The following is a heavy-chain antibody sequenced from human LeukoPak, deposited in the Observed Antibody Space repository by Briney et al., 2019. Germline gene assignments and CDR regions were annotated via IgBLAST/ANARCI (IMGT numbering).Heavy chain of an antibody. Sequence: GGSLRLSCAASGFTVITNDMTWVRQAPGKGLEWVSVLYSDGNTKYADSVQGRFTISRDNSKNTLYLEMNSLSPDDTAVYYCAKLVGGLPFDLWGQGTVVTASS. V-gene: IGHV3-53*01. CDR3: AKLVGGLPFDL. J-gene: IGHJ3*01. D-gene: IGHD1-26*01. CDR1: GFTVITND. CDR2: LYSDGNT.